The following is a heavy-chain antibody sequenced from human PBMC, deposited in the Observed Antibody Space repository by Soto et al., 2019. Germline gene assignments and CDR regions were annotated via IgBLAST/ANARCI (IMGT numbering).Heavy chain of an antibody. CDR1: GGSISSSNW. V-gene: IGHV4-4*02. CDR3: ARDPGSGPRDGYDFLDY. J-gene: IGHJ4*02. D-gene: IGHD5-12*01. Sequence: QVQLQESGPGLVKPSGTLSLTCAVSGGSISSSNWWSWVRQPPGKGLEWIGEIYHSVSTRYNPSLTSRVPISVYKTKNQFSPKLSSVTAAEKAVYYCARDPGSGPRDGYDFLDYWGQGTLVTVAS. CDR2: IYHSVST.